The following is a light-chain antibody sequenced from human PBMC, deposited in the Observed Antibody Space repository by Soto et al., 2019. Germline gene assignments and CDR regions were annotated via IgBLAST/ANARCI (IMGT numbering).Light chain of an antibody. CDR1: QSISSY. J-gene: IGKJ4*01. CDR3: QQYNNWPLT. Sequence: EIVMTQSPATLSVSPGERATLSCSASQSISSYLAWYQQKPGQAPRLLISGASTRATGIPARFSGSGSGTEFTLTISSLQSEDVAVYSCQQYNNWPLTFGGGTKVEIK. V-gene: IGKV3-15*01. CDR2: GAS.